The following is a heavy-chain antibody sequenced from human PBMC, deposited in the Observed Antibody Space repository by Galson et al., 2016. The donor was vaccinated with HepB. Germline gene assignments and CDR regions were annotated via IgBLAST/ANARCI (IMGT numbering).Heavy chain of an antibody. D-gene: IGHD7-27*01. CDR2: ISSSGNII. V-gene: IGHV3-48*03. Sequence: SLRLSCAASGFNLSSYEMNWVRQAPGKGLEWVSYISSSGNIIYYVDSVEGRFTISRDNAKNSLYLQMNSLRAEDTAVYYCAREPPYTGAYNWFDTWGQGTLVTVSS. CDR3: AREPPYTGAYNWFDT. CDR1: GFNLSSYE. J-gene: IGHJ5*02.